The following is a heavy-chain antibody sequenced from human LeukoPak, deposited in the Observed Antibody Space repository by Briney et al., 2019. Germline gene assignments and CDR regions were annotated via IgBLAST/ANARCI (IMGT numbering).Heavy chain of an antibody. J-gene: IGHJ6*02. Sequence: GGSLRLSCAASGFTFSSYWMSWVRQAPGKGLEWVANIRQDGSDKYYVDSVKGRFTTSRDNAKNSLYLQMNSLRAEDTAVYYCARDYYGSRRTHGMDVWGQGTTVTVSS. CDR1: GFTFSSYW. D-gene: IGHD3-10*01. CDR3: ARDYYGSRRTHGMDV. V-gene: IGHV3-7*01. CDR2: IRQDGSDK.